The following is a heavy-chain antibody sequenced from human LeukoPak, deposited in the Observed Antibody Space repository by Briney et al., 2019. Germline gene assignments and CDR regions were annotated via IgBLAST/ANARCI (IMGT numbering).Heavy chain of an antibody. CDR3: ARSRGGFGDYGSWFDP. Sequence: PSETLSLTCTVSGGSLSSYFWNWIRQPPGKGLEWIGYLHDSGTSNYNPSLKSRVTIALDTSKNQFSLKLTSVTAADTAIYYCARSRGGFGDYGSWFDPRGQGTLVIVSS. J-gene: IGHJ5*02. CDR2: LHDSGTS. CDR1: GGSLSSYF. V-gene: IGHV4-59*01. D-gene: IGHD4-17*01.